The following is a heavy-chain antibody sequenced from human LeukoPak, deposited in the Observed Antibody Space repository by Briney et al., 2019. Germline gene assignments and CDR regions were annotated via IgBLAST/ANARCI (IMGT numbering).Heavy chain of an antibody. CDR3: AKVSYSSSWHYFDY. V-gene: IGHV3-30*02. CDR1: GFTFSSYG. CDR2: IRFDGSDR. D-gene: IGHD6-13*01. Sequence: GGSLRLSCAASGFTFSSYGMHWVRQAPGKGLEWVAFIRFDGSDRYYTDSVKGRFTISRDNSKNTLFLQMNSLRAEDTAVYYCAKVSYSSSWHYFDYWGQGTLVTVSS. J-gene: IGHJ4*02.